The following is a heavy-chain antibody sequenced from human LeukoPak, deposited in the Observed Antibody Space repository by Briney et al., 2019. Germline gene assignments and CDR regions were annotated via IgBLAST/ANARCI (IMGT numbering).Heavy chain of an antibody. Sequence: SETLSLTCTVSGGSISSGSYYWSWIRQPAGKGLEWIGRMYTSGSTNYNPSLKSRVTISVDTSKNQFSLKLSSVTAADTAVYYCARGGGPMIVVVITTPGYFDYWGQGTLVTVSS. CDR2: MYTSGST. CDR1: GGSISSGSYY. V-gene: IGHV4-61*02. D-gene: IGHD3-22*01. J-gene: IGHJ4*02. CDR3: ARGGGPMIVVVITTPGYFDY.